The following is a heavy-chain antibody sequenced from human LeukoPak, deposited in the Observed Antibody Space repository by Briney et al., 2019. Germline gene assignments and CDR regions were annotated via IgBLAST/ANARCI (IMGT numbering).Heavy chain of an antibody. D-gene: IGHD1-26*01. CDR1: GFTFDDYA. J-gene: IGHJ3*02. V-gene: IGHV3-9*01. Sequence: GGSLRLSCAASGFTFDDYAMHWVRQAPGKGLEWVSGISWNSGSIGYADSVKGRFTISRDNAKNSLYLQMNSLRAEDTALYYCAKDTWGAGGAFDIWGQGTMVTVSS. CDR3: AKDTWGAGGAFDI. CDR2: ISWNSGSI.